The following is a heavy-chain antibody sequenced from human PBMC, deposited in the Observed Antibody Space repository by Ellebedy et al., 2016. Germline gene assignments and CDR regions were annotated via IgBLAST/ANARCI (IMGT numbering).Heavy chain of an antibody. CDR3: ARGGSGSYGFRAFDI. Sequence: KVSXXGSGYSFTSYWIGWVRQMPGKGLEWMGIIYPGDSDTRYSPSFQGQVTISADKSINTAYLQWSSLKASHTAMYYCARGGSGSYGFRAFDIWGQGTMVTVSS. CDR2: IYPGDSDT. D-gene: IGHD1-26*01. J-gene: IGHJ3*02. CDR1: GYSFTSYW. V-gene: IGHV5-51*01.